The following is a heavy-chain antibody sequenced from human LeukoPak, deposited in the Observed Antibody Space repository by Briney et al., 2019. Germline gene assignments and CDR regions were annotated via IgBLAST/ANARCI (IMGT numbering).Heavy chain of an antibody. D-gene: IGHD2-2*01. CDR3: ARRLGYCSSTSCHGLGSDY. CDR2: IYHSGST. Sequence: PSETLSLTCGVSGFSISSGYYWGWIRQPPGRGLEWIGTIYHSGSTYYNPSLKSRVTISVDTSKNQFSLKLSSVTAADTAVYYCARRLGYCSSTSCHGLGSDYWGQGTLVTVSS. V-gene: IGHV4-38-2*01. J-gene: IGHJ4*02. CDR1: GFSISSGYY.